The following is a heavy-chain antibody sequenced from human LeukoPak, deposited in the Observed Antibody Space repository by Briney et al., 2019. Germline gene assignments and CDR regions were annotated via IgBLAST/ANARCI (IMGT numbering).Heavy chain of an antibody. V-gene: IGHV4-39*01. CDR3: ARQGIAAAGTGDWFDP. Sequence: SETLSLTCTVSGGSISSSSYYWGWIRQPPGKGLEWIGSIYYSGSTYYNPSLKSRVTISVNTSKNQFSLKLSSVTAADTAVNYCARQGIAAAGTGDWFDPWGQGTLVTVSS. CDR2: IYYSGST. D-gene: IGHD6-13*01. CDR1: GGSISSSSYY. J-gene: IGHJ5*02.